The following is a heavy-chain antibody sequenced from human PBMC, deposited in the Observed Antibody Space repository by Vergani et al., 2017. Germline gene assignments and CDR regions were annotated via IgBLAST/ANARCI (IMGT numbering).Heavy chain of an antibody. CDR2: IYPGDSDT. J-gene: IGHJ2*01. V-gene: IGHV5-51*01. D-gene: IGHD4-11*01. CDR1: GYSFTSYW. Sequence: EVQLVQSGAEVKKPGASLTISCKGSGYSFTSYWIGWVRQMPGKGLEWMRIIYPGDSDTRYSPSFHGQVTISADKSISTAYLQWSSLKASDTAMYYCARDSNYGDWYVDLWGRGTLVTVSS. CDR3: ARDSNYGDWYVDL.